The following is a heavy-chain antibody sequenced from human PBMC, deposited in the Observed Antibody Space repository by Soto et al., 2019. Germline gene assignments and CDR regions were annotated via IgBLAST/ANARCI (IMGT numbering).Heavy chain of an antibody. V-gene: IGHV4-31*03. CDR3: ARGFNIPFPLYYFDY. Sequence: PSETMSLTCPVSGVSLSSGVYYWSWIRQHPGKGLEWIGYIYYSGSTYYNPSLKSRVTISVDTSKNQFSLKLSSVTAADTAVYYCARGFNIPFPLYYFDYWGQGTLVTVSS. J-gene: IGHJ4*02. CDR1: GVSLSSGVYY. CDR2: IYYSGST. D-gene: IGHD3-3*01.